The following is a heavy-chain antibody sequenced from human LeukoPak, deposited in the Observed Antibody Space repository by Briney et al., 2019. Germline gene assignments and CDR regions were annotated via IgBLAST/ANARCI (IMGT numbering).Heavy chain of an antibody. CDR3: ARSTNWFDP. D-gene: IGHD5/OR15-5a*01. CDR2: IYYSGST. Sequence: SETLSLTCTVSGGSISSYYWSWIRQPPGKGLEWIGYIYYSGSTNYNPSLKSRVTISVDNSKNQFSLKLSSVTAADTAVYYCARSTNWFDPWGQGTLVTVSS. V-gene: IGHV4-59*01. J-gene: IGHJ5*02. CDR1: GGSISSYY.